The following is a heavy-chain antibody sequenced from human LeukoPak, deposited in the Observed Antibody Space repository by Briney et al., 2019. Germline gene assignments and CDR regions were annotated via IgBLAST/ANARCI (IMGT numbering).Heavy chain of an antibody. CDR1: GFDFSSNW. V-gene: IGHV3-74*01. J-gene: IGHJ4*02. CDR3: AKDHYWSIDY. D-gene: IGHD2-2*01. Sequence: GGSLRLSCAASGFDFSSNWMDWVRHAPGQGLVWVSRIKGDGISTNYADSVKGRFTISRDIAKNTLYLQMNSLRAEDTGVYYCAKDHYWSIDYWGRGTLVTVSS. CDR2: IKGDGIST.